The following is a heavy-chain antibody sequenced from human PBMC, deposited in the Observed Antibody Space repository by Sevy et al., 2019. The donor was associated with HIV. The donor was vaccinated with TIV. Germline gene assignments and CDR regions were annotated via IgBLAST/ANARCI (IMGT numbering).Heavy chain of an antibody. V-gene: IGHV3-15*01. CDR3: TTASWSQEDYYNY. Sequence: GGSLRLSCAASGFAFSNAWMSWVRQAPGKGLEWVGRIKGKIYDGTIDYAAPVKGRFSISRDDSKNTLYLQMNSLKTEDTAVYYCTTASWSQEDYYNYWGQGTLVNVSS. J-gene: IGHJ4*02. CDR2: IKGKIYDGTI. CDR1: GFAFSNAW. D-gene: IGHD6-13*01.